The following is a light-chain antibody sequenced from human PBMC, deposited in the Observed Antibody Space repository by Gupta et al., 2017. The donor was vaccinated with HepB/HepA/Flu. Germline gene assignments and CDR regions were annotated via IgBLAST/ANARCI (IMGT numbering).Light chain of an antibody. Sequence: QSALTQPRSVSGSPGQSVTISCTGTSSDVGGYNYVSWYQQHPGKAPKLMIYDVSKRPSGVPDRFSGSKSGNTASLIISGLQAEDEADYYCCSYAGSYTYPFYVFGTGTKVTVL. CDR3: CSYAGSYTYPFYV. CDR2: DVS. J-gene: IGLJ1*01. CDR1: SSDVGGYNY. V-gene: IGLV2-11*01.